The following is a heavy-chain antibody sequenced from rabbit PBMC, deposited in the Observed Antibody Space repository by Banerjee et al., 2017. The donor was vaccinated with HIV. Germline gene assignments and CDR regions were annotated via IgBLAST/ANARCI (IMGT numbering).Heavy chain of an antibody. V-gene: IGHV1S43*01. D-gene: IGHD6-1*01. Sequence: QSLEESGGGLVKPGGTLTLTCKASGIDFSTYGISWVRQAPGKGLEWIGYCYPDYGTTDYATWVNGRFTISLDSAQNTVFLRMTSLTAADTATYFCARERAGDAAYGYVGHDGFDPWGPGTLVTVS. CDR2: CYPDYGTT. CDR3: ARERAGDAAYGYVGHDGFDP. J-gene: IGHJ2*01. CDR1: GIDFSTYG.